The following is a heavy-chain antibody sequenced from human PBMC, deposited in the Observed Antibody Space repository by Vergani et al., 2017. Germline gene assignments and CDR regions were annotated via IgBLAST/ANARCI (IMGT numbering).Heavy chain of an antibody. Sequence: QEQLVQSGAEVRKPGGSIKVSCQASESTFSDYNIHWVRQAPGQGLQWMGWISPKTGDTDYLQRFQDRVTMTRDASTKTVYLKMTRLTSDDTAIYYCAXSWNFGRRDWFDSWGPGTLVTVSS. V-gene: IGHV1-2*02. CDR3: AXSWNFGRRDWFDS. J-gene: IGHJ5*01. CDR2: ISPKTGDT. CDR1: ESTFSDYN. D-gene: IGHD3-10*01.